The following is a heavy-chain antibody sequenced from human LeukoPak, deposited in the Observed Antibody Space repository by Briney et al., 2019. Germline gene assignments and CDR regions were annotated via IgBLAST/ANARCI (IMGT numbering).Heavy chain of an antibody. J-gene: IGHJ4*02. CDR3: ARTSGYHSDY. Sequence: GASVKVSCKASGGTFSSYAISWVRQAPGQGLEWMGRIIPIFGTANYAQEFQGRVTITTDESTSTAYMELSSLRSEDTAVYYCARTSGYHSDYWGQGTLVTVSS. V-gene: IGHV1-69*05. CDR1: GGTFSSYA. D-gene: IGHD3-22*01. CDR2: IIPIFGTA.